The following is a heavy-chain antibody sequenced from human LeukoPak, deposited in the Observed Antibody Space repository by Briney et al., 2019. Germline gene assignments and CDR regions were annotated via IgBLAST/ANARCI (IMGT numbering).Heavy chain of an antibody. J-gene: IGHJ4*02. V-gene: IGHV3-53*01. Sequence: PGGSLRLSCAASGFTVSSNYMSWVRQAPGKGLEWVSVIYSGGSTYYADSVKVRFTISRDNSKNTLYLQMNSLRAEDTAVYYCARDSYDSSGYSYWGQGTLVTVSS. CDR2: IYSGGST. CDR3: ARDSYDSSGYSY. CDR1: GFTVSSNY. D-gene: IGHD3-22*01.